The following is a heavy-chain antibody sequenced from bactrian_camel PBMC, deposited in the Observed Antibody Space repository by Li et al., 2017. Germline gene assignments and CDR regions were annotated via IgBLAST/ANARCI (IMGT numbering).Heavy chain of an antibody. J-gene: IGHJ4*01. D-gene: IGHD3*01. Sequence: HVQLVESGGGSVQAGESLRLNCAFDAYTPTSVRMAWFRQVPGKAREGVASVAGDGSVLYATSLKGRFTITKDNARNWLDLQMDSLKPEDSAMYYCAADQYAFGLGNAYRYWGQGTQVTVS. CDR3: AADQYAFGLGNAYRY. V-gene: IGHV3S6*01. CDR1: AYTPTSVR. CDR2: VAGDGSVL.